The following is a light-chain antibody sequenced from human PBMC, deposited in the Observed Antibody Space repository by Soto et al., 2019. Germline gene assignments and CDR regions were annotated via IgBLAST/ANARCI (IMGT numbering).Light chain of an antibody. J-gene: IGKJ2*01. Sequence: DIVMTQSPDSLAVSLGERATINCKSSQSVLYSSNNKNYLDWYQQRPGQPPKLLIYWASTRESGVPDRFSGSGSGTDFTLTITSLQAKDVAVYYCQQYESTTPTFGQGTKLEIK. CDR2: WAS. V-gene: IGKV4-1*01. CDR3: QQYESTTPT. CDR1: QSVLYSSNNKNY.